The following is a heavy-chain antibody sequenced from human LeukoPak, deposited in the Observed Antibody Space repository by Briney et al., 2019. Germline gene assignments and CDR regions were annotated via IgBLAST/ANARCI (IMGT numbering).Heavy chain of an antibody. D-gene: IGHD5-18*01. CDR3: ARDPSGYSLDY. J-gene: IGHJ4*02. CDR1: GFTFSSYG. V-gene: IGHV3-33*01. Sequence: GGSLRLSCAASGFTFSSYGMHWVRQAPSKGLEWVAVIWYDGSNKYYADSVKGRFTISRDNSKNTLYLQMNSLRAEDTAVYYCARDPSGYSLDYWGQGTLVTVSS. CDR2: IWYDGSNK.